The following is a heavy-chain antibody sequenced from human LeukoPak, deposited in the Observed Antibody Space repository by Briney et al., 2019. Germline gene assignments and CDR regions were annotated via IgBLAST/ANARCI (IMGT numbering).Heavy chain of an antibody. Sequence: SQTLSLTCAISADSVSSNSVTWNWIRQSPSRGLEWLGRTYYRSTWYNDYAVSVRGRITVNPDTSKNQFSLHLNSVTPEDTAVYYCARRLTQYDCFDPWGQGVLVTVSS. CDR2: TYYRSTWYN. CDR1: ADSVSSNSVT. CDR3: ARRLTQYDCFDP. V-gene: IGHV6-1*01. D-gene: IGHD2-2*01. J-gene: IGHJ5*02.